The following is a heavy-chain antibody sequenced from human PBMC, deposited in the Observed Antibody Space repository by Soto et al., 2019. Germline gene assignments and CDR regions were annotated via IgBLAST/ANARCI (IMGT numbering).Heavy chain of an antibody. Sequence: SETLSLTCTVSGGSISSYYWSWIRQPPGKGLEWIGYIYYSGSTNYNPSLKSRVTISVDTSKNQFSLKLSSVTAADTAVYYCARAAIFYWFDPWGLGTLVTVSS. D-gene: IGHD6-25*01. V-gene: IGHV4-59*08. CDR3: ARAAIFYWFDP. CDR1: GGSISSYY. CDR2: IYYSGST. J-gene: IGHJ5*02.